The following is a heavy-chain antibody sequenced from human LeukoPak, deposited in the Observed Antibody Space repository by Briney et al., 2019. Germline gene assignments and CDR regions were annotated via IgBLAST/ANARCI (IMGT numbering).Heavy chain of an antibody. CDR3: VKTIAVPGNFDY. Sequence: PGGSLRLSCSASGFTFSNYAMHWVRQAPGKGLEYVSAISSNGGSTNYADSVKGRFTISRDNTKNTLYLQMGSLRAEDTAVYYYVKTIAVPGNFDYWGQGTLVTVSS. CDR2: ISSNGGST. J-gene: IGHJ4*02. V-gene: IGHV3-64D*09. CDR1: GFTFSNYA. D-gene: IGHD6-19*01.